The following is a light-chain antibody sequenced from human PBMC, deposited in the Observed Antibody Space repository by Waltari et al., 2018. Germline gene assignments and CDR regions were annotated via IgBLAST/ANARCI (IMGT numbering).Light chain of an antibody. J-gene: IGLJ1*01. CDR1: SLVSIH. CDR3: QFWDNSNDHPYV. Sequence: YVVTQPPSVSVAPGQTARITCGASSLVSIHVHLFQQKPGQPPVMTVYDDDARPSGIPERFSGSNSGDTATLTISRVEAGDEADYYCQFWDNSNDHPYVFGTGTKVTVL. CDR2: DDD. V-gene: IGLV3-21*02.